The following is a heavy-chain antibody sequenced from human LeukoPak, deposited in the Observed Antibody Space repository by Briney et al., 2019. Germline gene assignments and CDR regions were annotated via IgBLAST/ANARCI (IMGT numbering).Heavy chain of an antibody. J-gene: IGHJ4*02. V-gene: IGHV1-18*01. CDR2: ISAYNGNT. Sequence: ASVKVSCKASGYTFTSYGISWVRQAPGQGLEWMGWISAYNGNTNYAQKLQGRVTMTTDTSTSTAYMELRSLRSDDTAVYYCARVEYSSGWGDEDFDYWGQGTLVTVSS. CDR1: GYTFTSYG. CDR3: ARVEYSSGWGDEDFDY. D-gene: IGHD6-19*01.